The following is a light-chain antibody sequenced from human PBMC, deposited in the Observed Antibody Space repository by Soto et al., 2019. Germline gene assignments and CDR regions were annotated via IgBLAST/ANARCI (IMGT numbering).Light chain of an antibody. CDR1: SGHSNYA. CDR2: LNSDGSH. Sequence: QPVLTQSPSASASLGASVKLICTLSSGHSNYAIAWLQQRPEKGPQYLMRLNSDGSHSRGDKVPDRFSGSSSGSERYLTISSLQSDDEADYYCQTWATGVVFGGGTQLTVL. J-gene: IGLJ2*01. CDR3: QTWATGVV. V-gene: IGLV4-69*02.